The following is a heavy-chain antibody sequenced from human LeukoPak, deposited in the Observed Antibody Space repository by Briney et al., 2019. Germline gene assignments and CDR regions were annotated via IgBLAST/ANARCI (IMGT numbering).Heavy chain of an antibody. CDR3: ARGDHLTYYYDSSADY. CDR2: INPNSGGT. Sequence: GASVKVSCKASGYTFTGYYMHWVRQAPGQGLEWMGWINPNSGGTNYAQKFQGRVTMTRGTSISTAYMELSRLRSDDTAVYYCARGDHLTYYYDSSADYWGQGTLVTVSS. D-gene: IGHD3-22*01. CDR1: GYTFTGYY. V-gene: IGHV1-2*02. J-gene: IGHJ4*02.